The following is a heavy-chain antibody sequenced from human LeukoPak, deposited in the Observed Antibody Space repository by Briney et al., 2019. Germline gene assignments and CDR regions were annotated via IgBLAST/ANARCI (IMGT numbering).Heavy chain of an antibody. D-gene: IGHD6-13*01. V-gene: IGHV1-2*04. CDR2: INPNSGGT. CDR3: AREGRGSSSWYV. CDR1: GYTFTSYY. J-gene: IGHJ4*02. Sequence: ASVKVSCKTSGYTFTSYYMHWMRQAPGQGLEWMGWINPNSGGTNYAQKFQGWVTMTRDTSISTAYMELSRLRSDDTAVYYCAREGRGSSSWYVWGQGTLVTVSS.